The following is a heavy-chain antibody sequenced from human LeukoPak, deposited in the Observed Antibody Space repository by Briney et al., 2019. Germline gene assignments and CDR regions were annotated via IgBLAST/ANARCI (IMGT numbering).Heavy chain of an antibody. CDR1: GYTFTGYY. J-gene: IGHJ4*02. Sequence: ASVKVSCKASGYTFTGYYMHWVRQAPGQGLEWMGWINPNSGGTNYAQKFQGWVTMTRDTSISTAYMELSRLRSDDTAVYYCARFREYSSSSLYDYWGQGTLVTVSS. CDR2: INPNSGGT. D-gene: IGHD6-6*01. CDR3: ARFREYSSSSLYDY. V-gene: IGHV1-2*04.